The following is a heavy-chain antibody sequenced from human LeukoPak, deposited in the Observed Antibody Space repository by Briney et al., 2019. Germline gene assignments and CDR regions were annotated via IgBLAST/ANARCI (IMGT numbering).Heavy chain of an antibody. CDR3: ARGVGYCSGGSCSNYYYYYYMDV. Sequence: SGGSLRLSCAASGFTFSSYGMHWVRQAPGKGLEWVAFIRYDGSNKYYADSVKGRFTISRDNSKNTLYLQMNSLRSEDTAVYYCARGVGYCSGGSCSNYYYYYYMDVWGKGTTVTISS. J-gene: IGHJ6*03. V-gene: IGHV3-30*02. CDR2: IRYDGSNK. D-gene: IGHD2-15*01. CDR1: GFTFSSYG.